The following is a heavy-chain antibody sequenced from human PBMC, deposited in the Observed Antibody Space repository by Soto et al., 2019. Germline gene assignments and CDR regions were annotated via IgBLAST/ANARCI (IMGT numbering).Heavy chain of an antibody. Sequence: TSETLSLTCAVSGGSISSGGYSWSWIRQPPGKGLEWIGYIYHSGSTYYNPSLKSRVTISVDRSKNQFSLKLSSVTAADTAVYYCARASYGGNPDYWGQGTLVTSPQ. J-gene: IGHJ4*02. CDR2: IYHSGST. D-gene: IGHD4-17*01. V-gene: IGHV4-30-2*01. CDR3: ARASYGGNPDY. CDR1: GGSISSGGYS.